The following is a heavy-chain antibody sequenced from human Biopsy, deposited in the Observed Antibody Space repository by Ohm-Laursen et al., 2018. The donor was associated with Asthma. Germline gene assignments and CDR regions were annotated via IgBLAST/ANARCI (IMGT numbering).Heavy chain of an antibody. CDR1: GYTFNSAG. J-gene: IGHJ6*02. V-gene: IGHV1-18*01. Sequence: SVKVSCKTSGYTFNSAGITWVRQAPRQGLEWMGWISVYNGNTKVAQKLQDRVTIITDTSTSTAYMELRSLRSDDTAVYFCARAVDYSHYYGIDVWGQGTTVTVS. D-gene: IGHD3-10*01. CDR3: ARAVDYSHYYGIDV. CDR2: ISVYNGNT.